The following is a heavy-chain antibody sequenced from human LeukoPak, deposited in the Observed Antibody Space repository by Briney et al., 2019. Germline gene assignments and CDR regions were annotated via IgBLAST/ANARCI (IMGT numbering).Heavy chain of an antibody. Sequence: GGSLRLSCAASGFTFSSYSRNWVRQAPGKGLEWVSSISSSSSYIYYADSVKGRFTISRDNAKNSLYLQMNSLRAEDTAVYYCARDSVPLEPILTGYYFYYGMDVWGKGTTVTVSS. CDR3: ARDSVPLEPILTGYYFYYGMDV. D-gene: IGHD3-9*01. J-gene: IGHJ6*04. CDR2: ISSSSSYI. CDR1: GFTFSSYS. V-gene: IGHV3-21*01.